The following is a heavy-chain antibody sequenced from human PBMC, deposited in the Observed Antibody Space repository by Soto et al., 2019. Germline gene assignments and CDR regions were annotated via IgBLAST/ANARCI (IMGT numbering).Heavy chain of an antibody. D-gene: IGHD2-15*01. CDR2: IKSKTDGGTT. V-gene: IGHV3-15*01. Sequence: SLRLSCAASGFTFSNAWMSWVRQAPGKGLEWVGRIKSKTDGGTTDYAAPVKGRFTISRDDSKNTLYLQMNSLKTEDTAVYYCTTEYIVVVVAAHDYWGQGTLVTVSS. CDR1: GFTFSNAW. CDR3: TTEYIVVVVAAHDY. J-gene: IGHJ4*02.